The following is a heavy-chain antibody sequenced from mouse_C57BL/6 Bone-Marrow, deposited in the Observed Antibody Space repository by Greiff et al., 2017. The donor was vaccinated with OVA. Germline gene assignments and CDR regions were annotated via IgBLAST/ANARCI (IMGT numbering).Heavy chain of an antibody. CDR1: GYTFTSYW. V-gene: IGHV1-61*01. D-gene: IGHD2-12*01. CDR3: ALLYAMDY. Sequence: QVQLQQPGAELVRPGSSVKLSCKASGYTFTSYWMDWVKQSPGQGLEWIGNIYPSDSETHYNAKFKDKATLTVDKSSSTTYMQLSSLTSEDAAVYYCALLYAMDYWGQGTSVTVSS. CDR2: IYPSDSET. J-gene: IGHJ4*01.